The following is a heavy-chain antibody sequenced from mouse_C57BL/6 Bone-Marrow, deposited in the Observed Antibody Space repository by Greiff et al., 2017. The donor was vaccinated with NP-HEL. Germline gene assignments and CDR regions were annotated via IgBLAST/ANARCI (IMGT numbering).Heavy chain of an antibody. Sequence: EVQLQQSGTVLARPGASVKMSCKTSGYTFTSYWMHWVKQRPGQGLEWIGAIYPGNSDTSYNQKFKGKAKLTAVTSASTAYMELSSLTNEDSAVYYCTYGIYYYAMDYWGQGTSVTVSS. D-gene: IGHD2-1*01. CDR3: TYGIYYYAMDY. J-gene: IGHJ4*01. V-gene: IGHV1-5*01. CDR1: GYTFTSYW. CDR2: IYPGNSDT.